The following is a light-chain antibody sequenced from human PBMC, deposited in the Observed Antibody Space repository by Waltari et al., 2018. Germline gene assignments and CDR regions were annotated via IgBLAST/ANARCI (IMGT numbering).Light chain of an antibody. Sequence: DIVMTQSPDSLAVSLGERATINCKSSQSILYSSDNKNYLAWFQQKPGQPPLLLIYWASTRQFGVPDRFSGGGSGTDFTLTISSLQAEDVAVYYCQQYYTTPFTFGQGTKLEI. V-gene: IGKV4-1*01. CDR3: QQYYTTPFT. CDR2: WAS. J-gene: IGKJ2*01. CDR1: QSILYSSDNKNY.